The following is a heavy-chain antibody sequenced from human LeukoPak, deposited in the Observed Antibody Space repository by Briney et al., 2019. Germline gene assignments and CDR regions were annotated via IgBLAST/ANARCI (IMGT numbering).Heavy chain of an antibody. CDR2: IYQTGST. D-gene: IGHD2-15*01. CDR1: GYSISSGYF. V-gene: IGHV4-38-2*02. CDR3: AREHCSGGSCYSIYYYYYMDV. J-gene: IGHJ6*03. Sequence: PSETLSLTCSVSGYSISSGYFWVWIRQPPGKGLEWIGSIYQTGSTYSNPSLKSRVTISVDTSKNQFSLKLSSVTAADTAVYYCAREHCSGGSCYSIYYYYYMDVWGKGTTVTVSS.